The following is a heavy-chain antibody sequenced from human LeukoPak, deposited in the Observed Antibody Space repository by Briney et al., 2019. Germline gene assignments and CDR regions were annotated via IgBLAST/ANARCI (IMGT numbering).Heavy chain of an antibody. V-gene: IGHV3-21*01. J-gene: IGHJ4*02. D-gene: IGHD3-22*01. CDR3: AREPYYDSSGYSPDY. Sequence: GGSLRLSCAASGFTFSSYAMSWVRQAPGKGLEWVSSISSSSSYIYYADSVKGRFTISRDNAKNSLYLHMNSLRAEDTALYYCAREPYYDSSGYSPDYWGRGTLVTVSS. CDR2: ISSSSSYI. CDR1: GFTFSSYA.